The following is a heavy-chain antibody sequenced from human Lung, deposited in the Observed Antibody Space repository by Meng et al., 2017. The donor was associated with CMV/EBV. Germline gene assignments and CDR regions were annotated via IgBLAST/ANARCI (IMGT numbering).Heavy chain of an antibody. Sequence: CKASGYTFTGHFMHWVRQAPGQGLEWMGWIHPNTGVTNYAQNFQGRVTMTRDTSIRTLYMELSGLRSDDTAMYYCARDDNWGPDYWGQGTLVTVSS. D-gene: IGHD7-27*01. J-gene: IGHJ4*02. CDR3: ARDDNWGPDY. CDR1: GYTFTGHF. V-gene: IGHV1-2*02. CDR2: IHPNTGVT.